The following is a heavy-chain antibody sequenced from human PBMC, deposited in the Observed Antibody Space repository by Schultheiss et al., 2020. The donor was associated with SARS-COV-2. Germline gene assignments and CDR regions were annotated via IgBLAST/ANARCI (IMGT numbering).Heavy chain of an antibody. CDR1: GFTFSSYS. CDR3: AREEGGTGFDY. D-gene: IGHD1-26*01. Sequence: GGSLRLSCAASGFTFSSYSMNWVRQAPGKGLEWVSYISSSGSTIYYADSVKGRFTISRDNAKNTLYLQMNSLRAEDTAVYYCAREEGGTGFDYWGQGTLVTVSS. J-gene: IGHJ4*02. V-gene: IGHV3-48*04. CDR2: ISSSGSTI.